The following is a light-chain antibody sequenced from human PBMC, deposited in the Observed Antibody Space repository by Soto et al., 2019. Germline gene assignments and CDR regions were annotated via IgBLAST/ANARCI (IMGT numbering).Light chain of an antibody. CDR2: GAS. V-gene: IGKV3-20*01. Sequence: EIVLTQSPGTLSLSPGERATLSCRASQSVSRNYLVWYQHKPGQAHSLLIYGASGRATGIPDRFSGSGSGTDFTLTISRLEPEDVAVYYCQQYGSSPTTFGRGTKVEIK. CDR3: QQYGSSPTT. J-gene: IGKJ1*01. CDR1: QSVSRNY.